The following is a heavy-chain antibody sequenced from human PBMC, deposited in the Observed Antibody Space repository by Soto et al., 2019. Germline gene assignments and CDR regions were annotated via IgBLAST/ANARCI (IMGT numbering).Heavy chain of an antibody. D-gene: IGHD2-15*01. CDR1: SGSISSSNW. CDR2: IFHSEGT. J-gene: IGHJ4*02. CDR3: ARAPVHCSGGSCYSEIDY. V-gene: IGHV4-4*02. Sequence: QVQLQESGPGLVKPSGTLSLTCAVSSGSISSSNWWTWVRQPPGKGLEWIGEIFHSEGTNYNPSLKGRVTISVDKSNNQFSLKLSSLTAADTAVYYCARAPVHCSGGSCYSEIDYWGQGTLVTVSS.